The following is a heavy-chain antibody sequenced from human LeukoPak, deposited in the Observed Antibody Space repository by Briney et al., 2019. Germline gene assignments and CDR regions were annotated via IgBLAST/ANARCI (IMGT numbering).Heavy chain of an antibody. V-gene: IGHV4-34*01. CDR1: GVSISRYY. Sequence: SETLSLTCTVSGVSISRYYWSWIRQPPGKGLEWIGEINHSGSTNYNPSLKSRVTISVDTSKNQFSLKLSSVTAADTAVYYCASRSVLLWFGELFSEDWGQGTLVTVSS. J-gene: IGHJ4*02. CDR2: INHSGST. D-gene: IGHD3-10*01. CDR3: ASRSVLLWFGELFSED.